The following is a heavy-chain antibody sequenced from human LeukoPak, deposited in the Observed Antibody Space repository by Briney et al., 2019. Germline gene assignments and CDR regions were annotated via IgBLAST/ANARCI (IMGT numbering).Heavy chain of an antibody. J-gene: IGHJ4*02. D-gene: IGHD7-27*01. V-gene: IGHV4-59*01. CDR2: IYYAGRT. CDR3: ARAWGFVDY. Sequence: PSETLSVSRNVSGGSLNNSYWSWIRQPPGKGLEWLGSIYYAGRTNYNPSLKSRVTVSVDTSKNQFSLKLTSVTAADTAVYYCARAWGFVDYWGQGNLVSVSS. CDR1: GGSLNNSY.